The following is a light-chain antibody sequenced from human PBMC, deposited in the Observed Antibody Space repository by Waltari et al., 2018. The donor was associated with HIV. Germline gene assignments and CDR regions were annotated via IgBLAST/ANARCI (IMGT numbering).Light chain of an antibody. Sequence: QSALTQPASVSGSPGQSITISCTGTSSDVVGYNYVYWYQQHPGKAPKLMIYDVSNRPSGVSNRFAGSKSGNTASLTISGLQAEDEADYYCSSYTSSSTPLVVFGGGTKLTVL. CDR3: SSYTSSSTPLVV. J-gene: IGLJ2*01. CDR2: DVS. V-gene: IGLV2-14*03. CDR1: SSDVVGYNY.